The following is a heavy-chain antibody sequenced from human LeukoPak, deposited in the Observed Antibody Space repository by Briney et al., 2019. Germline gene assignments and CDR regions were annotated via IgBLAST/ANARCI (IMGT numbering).Heavy chain of an antibody. V-gene: IGHV3-74*01. CDR3: ARGSDILTGYLFRFDY. J-gene: IGHJ4*02. Sequence: GGSLRLSCAASGFTFNNYWIHWVRQAPGKGLVWVSRINTDGRTTTYADSVKGRFTISRDNAKNTVHLQMNSLRAEDTAVYYCARGSDILTGYLFRFDYWGQGTLVTVSS. CDR1: GFTFNNYW. CDR2: INTDGRTT. D-gene: IGHD3-9*01.